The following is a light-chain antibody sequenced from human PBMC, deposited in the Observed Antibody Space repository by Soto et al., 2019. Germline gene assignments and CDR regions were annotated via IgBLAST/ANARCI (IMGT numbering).Light chain of an antibody. Sequence: QPVLTQPPSASGSPGQSVTISCTGTSSDVGGYNYVSWYQQHPGKAPKLMTYEVSKRPSGVPDRFSGSKSGNTASLTVSGLQAEDEADYYCSSYAGSNNYVFGTGTQLTVL. CDR2: EVS. CDR3: SSYAGSNNYV. V-gene: IGLV2-8*01. CDR1: SSDVGGYNY. J-gene: IGLJ1*01.